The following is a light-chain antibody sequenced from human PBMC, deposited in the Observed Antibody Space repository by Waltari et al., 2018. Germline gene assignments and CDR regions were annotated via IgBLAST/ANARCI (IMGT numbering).Light chain of an antibody. V-gene: IGKV1-12*01. J-gene: IGKJ4*01. CDR3: QQAKQFPLT. CDR2: ATF. CDR1: QDIVTW. Sequence: DIQMTQSPSFVSASVGDRVTITCRASQDIVTWLAWYQQKPGQALTLLIYATFILQTGVPARFSGSGSGTDFTLTISGLQPEDSANYYCQQAKQFPLTFGGGTHVEIK.